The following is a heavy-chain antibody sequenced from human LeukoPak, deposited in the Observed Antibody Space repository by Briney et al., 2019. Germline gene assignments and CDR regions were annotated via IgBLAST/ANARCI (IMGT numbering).Heavy chain of an antibody. V-gene: IGHV3-23*01. D-gene: IGHD1-26*01. CDR1: GFTFSSYA. CDR3: AKLSEPYYYYYYGMDV. J-gene: IGHJ6*02. CDR2: ISGSGGST. Sequence: PGGSLRLSCAASGFTFSSYAMSWVRQAPGTGLEWVSAISGSGGSTYYADSVKGRFTISRDNSKNTLYLQMNSLRAEDTAVYYCAKLSEPYYYYYYGMDVWGQGTTVTVSS.